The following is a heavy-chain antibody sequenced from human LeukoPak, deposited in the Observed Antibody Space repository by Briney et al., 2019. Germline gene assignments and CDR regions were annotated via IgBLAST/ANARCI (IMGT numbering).Heavy chain of an antibody. V-gene: IGHV4-39*01. CDR2: IYYSGGT. D-gene: IGHD3-22*01. CDR3: ARHLPYYYDSSGYSS. J-gene: IGHJ5*02. Sequence: SETLSLTCTVSGGSISSSSYYWGWIRQPPGKGLEWIGSIYYSGGTYYNPSLKSRVTISVDTSKNQFSLKLSSVTAADTAVYYCARHLPYYYDSSGYSSWGQGTLVTVSS. CDR1: GGSISSSSYY.